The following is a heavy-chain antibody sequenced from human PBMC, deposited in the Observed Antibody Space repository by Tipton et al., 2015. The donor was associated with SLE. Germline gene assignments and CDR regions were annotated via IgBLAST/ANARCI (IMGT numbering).Heavy chain of an antibody. CDR3: ARVTYSSSEGY. D-gene: IGHD6-6*01. CDR1: GFTLSSYW. V-gene: IGHV3-74*01. J-gene: IGHJ4*02. CDR2: INSDGSST. Sequence: SLRLSCAASGFTLSSYWMHWVRQAPGKGLVWVSRINSDGSSTSYADSVKGRFTISRDNAKNTLYLQMNSLRAEDTAVYYCARVTYSSSEGYWGQGTLVTVSS.